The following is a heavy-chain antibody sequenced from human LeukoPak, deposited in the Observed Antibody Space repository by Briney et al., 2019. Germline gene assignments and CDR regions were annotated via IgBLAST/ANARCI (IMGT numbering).Heavy chain of an antibody. V-gene: IGHV1-69*04. J-gene: IGHJ4*02. D-gene: IGHD2-15*01. CDR2: IITILGIA. CDR1: GGTFSSYA. CDR3: VGVVVAGNYYFDY. Sequence: GASEKVSCKASGGTFSSYAICWVRQAPGQGRVWVGRIITILGIANYAQKFQGRATITADKSTRTAYMELSSLRSEDTAVYYCVGVVVAGNYYFDYWGQGTLVTVSS.